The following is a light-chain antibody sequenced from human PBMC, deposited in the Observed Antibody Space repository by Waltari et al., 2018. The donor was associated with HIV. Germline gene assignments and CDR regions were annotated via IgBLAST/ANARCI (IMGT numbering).Light chain of an antibody. CDR3: QQYNNWPPWT. V-gene: IGKV3-15*01. CDR1: QSVGSN. J-gene: IGKJ1*01. Sequence: EIVMTQSPATPSVSPGERATLSCRASQSVGSNLAWYRQKPGQAPRPLIYYASTRATGIPARFSGHGSGTEFTLTISSLLSEDFAVYYCQQYNNWPPWTFGQGTKVEIK. CDR2: YAS.